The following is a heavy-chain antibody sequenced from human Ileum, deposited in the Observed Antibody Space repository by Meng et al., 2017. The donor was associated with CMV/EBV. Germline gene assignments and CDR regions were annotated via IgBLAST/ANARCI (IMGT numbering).Heavy chain of an antibody. CDR3: TTLGYCSSTSCYTHDY. CDR1: GFTFSGSA. J-gene: IGHJ4*02. CDR2: IRSKANSYAT. V-gene: IGHV3-73*01. D-gene: IGHD2-2*02. Sequence: GESLKISCAASGFTFSGSAMHWVRQASGKGLEWVGRIRSKANSYATAYAASVKGRFTISRDDSKNTAYLQMNSLKTEDTAVYYCTTLGYCSSTSCYTHDYWGQGTLVSVSS.